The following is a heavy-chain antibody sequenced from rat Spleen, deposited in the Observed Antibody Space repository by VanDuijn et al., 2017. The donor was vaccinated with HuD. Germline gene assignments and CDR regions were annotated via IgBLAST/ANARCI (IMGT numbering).Heavy chain of an antibody. CDR1: GFTFSDYN. Sequence: EVQLVESGGGLVQPGRSLKLSCAASGFTFSDYNMAWVRQAPTKGLEWVASISPSGGSTYYPDSVKGRFTISRDNAKSTQYLQMDSLRSEDTATYYCTTMSNWFVYWGQGTLVTVSS. CDR3: TTMSNWFVY. J-gene: IGHJ3*01. CDR2: ISPSGGST. V-gene: IGHV5-27*01.